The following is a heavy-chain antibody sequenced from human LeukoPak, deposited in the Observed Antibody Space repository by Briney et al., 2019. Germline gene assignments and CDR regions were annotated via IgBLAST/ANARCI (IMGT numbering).Heavy chain of an antibody. Sequence: PGGSLRLSCAASGFTFSAYAMSWVRQAPGKGLEWVSAISGNGGTTYYADSVKGRFTISRDNSKNTPYMQMNELRAEDTDVYYCERREYYDSSGYSHLFDYWGQGTLVTVSS. CDR2: ISGNGGTT. CDR3: ERREYYDSSGYSHLFDY. V-gene: IGHV3-23*01. J-gene: IGHJ4*02. D-gene: IGHD3-22*01. CDR1: GFTFSAYA.